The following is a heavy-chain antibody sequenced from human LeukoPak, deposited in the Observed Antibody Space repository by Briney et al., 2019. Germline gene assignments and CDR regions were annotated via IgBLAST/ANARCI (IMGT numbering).Heavy chain of an antibody. CDR2: INPNSGGT. CDR1: GYTFTGYY. D-gene: IGHD1-26*01. Sequence: ASVKVSCKASGYTFTGYYMHWVRQAPGQGLEWMGRINPNSGGTNYAQKFQGRVTMTRDTSISTAYMELSRLRSDDTAVYYCAKTRGSYFIGNFDYWGQGTLVTVSS. J-gene: IGHJ4*02. CDR3: AKTRGSYFIGNFDY. V-gene: IGHV1-2*06.